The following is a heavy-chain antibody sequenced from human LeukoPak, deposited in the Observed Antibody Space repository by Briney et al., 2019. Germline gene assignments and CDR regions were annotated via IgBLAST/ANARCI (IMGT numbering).Heavy chain of an antibody. D-gene: IGHD4-17*01. CDR3: ARDVYGDSFDY. V-gene: IGHV4-59*01. J-gene: IGHJ4*02. CDR1: GGSISTYY. Sequence: PSETLSLTCTVSGGSISTYYWSWIRQPPGKGVEWIGYIHYSESTIYNPSLKSRVTISVDTSKNQFSLKLTSVTAADTAVYYCARDVYGDSFDYWGQGTLVTVSS. CDR2: IHYSEST.